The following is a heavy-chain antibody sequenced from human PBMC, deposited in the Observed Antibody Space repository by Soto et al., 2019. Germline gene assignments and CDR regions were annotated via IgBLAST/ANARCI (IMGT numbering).Heavy chain of an antibody. J-gene: IGHJ4*02. Sequence: ASVKVSCKXSGYTFTNSKITWVRQAPGQGLEWMGWISANNDNTNYAEKFQGRVTMTTDTSTSTAYMDLMSLSSDDTAVYYCPRSFYGYVDYWGQGTRVTVSS. CDR3: PRSFYGYVDY. V-gene: IGHV1-18*04. CDR2: ISANNDNT. CDR1: GYTFTNSK. D-gene: IGHD3-10*01.